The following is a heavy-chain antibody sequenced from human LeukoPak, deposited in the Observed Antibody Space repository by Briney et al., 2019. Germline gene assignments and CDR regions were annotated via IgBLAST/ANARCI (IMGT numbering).Heavy chain of an antibody. V-gene: IGHV1-3*01. CDR3: ARRALRYCSSTSCPAQYYGVDV. J-gene: IGHJ6*04. CDR2: INAGNGNT. CDR1: GYTFTSYA. Sequence: ASVKVSCKASGYTFTSYAMHWVRQAPGQRLEWMGWINAGNGNTKYSQKFQGRVTITRDTSASTAYMELSSLRSEDTAVYYCARRALRYCSSTSCPAQYYGVDVWGKGTTVTVSS. D-gene: IGHD2-2*01.